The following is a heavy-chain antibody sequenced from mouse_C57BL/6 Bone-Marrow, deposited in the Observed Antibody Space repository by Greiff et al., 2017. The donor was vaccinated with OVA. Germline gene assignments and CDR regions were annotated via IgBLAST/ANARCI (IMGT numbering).Heavy chain of an antibody. D-gene: IGHD1-1*01. CDR3: ANEITTVVAGDY. V-gene: IGHV1-55*01. J-gene: IGHJ2*01. Sequence: QVQLQQPGAELVKPGASVKMSCKASGYTFTSYWITWVKQRPGQGLEWIGDIYPGSGSTNYNEKFKSKATLTADKSSSTAYMQLSSLTSEDSAVYYCANEITTVVAGDYWGQGTTLTVSS. CDR2: IYPGSGST. CDR1: GYTFTSYW.